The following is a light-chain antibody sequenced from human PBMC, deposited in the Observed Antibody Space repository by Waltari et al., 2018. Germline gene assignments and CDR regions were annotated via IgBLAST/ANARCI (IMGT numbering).Light chain of an antibody. CDR2: DAS. Sequence: EIVMTQSPATLSVSPGERATLSCRASQSVSSNLGWYQQKPGQAPRLLIYDASTRATGIPARFIGSGSGTEFTLTISSLQSEDFAVYHCQQYNNWPRVFGPGTKVDIK. CDR1: QSVSSN. V-gene: IGKV3-15*01. CDR3: QQYNNWPRV. J-gene: IGKJ3*01.